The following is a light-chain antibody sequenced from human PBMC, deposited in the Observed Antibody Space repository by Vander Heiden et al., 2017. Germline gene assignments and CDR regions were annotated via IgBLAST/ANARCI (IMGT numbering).Light chain of an antibody. V-gene: IGKV1-39*01. CDR2: DAS. CDR1: ENVFQY. J-gene: IGKJ3*01. Sequence: DIQMTRSPSPLSASVGDTISITCRTSENVFQYLHWYQQRPGRPPKLLIYDASTLQSGVPTRFSGGGSGTEYTLTVTGLQPEDFATYYCQQSFTSPRTFGPGTKVDV. CDR3: QQSFTSPRT.